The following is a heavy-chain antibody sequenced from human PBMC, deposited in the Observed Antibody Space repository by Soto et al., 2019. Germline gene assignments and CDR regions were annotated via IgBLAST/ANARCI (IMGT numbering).Heavy chain of an antibody. V-gene: IGHV5-10-1*01. Sequence: GESLKISCNGSGYSFTSYWISWVRQMPGKGLEWMGRIDPSDSYTNYSPSFQGHVTISADKSISTAYLQWSSLKASDTAMYYCACGYSITYGMDVWGQGTTVTVSS. J-gene: IGHJ6*02. CDR3: ACGYSITYGMDV. CDR1: GYSFTSYW. CDR2: IDPSDSYT. D-gene: IGHD3-22*01.